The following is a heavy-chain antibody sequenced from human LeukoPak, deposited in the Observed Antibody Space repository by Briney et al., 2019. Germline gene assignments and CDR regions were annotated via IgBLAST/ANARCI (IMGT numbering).Heavy chain of an antibody. Sequence: GGSLRLSCAASGSTFSSYWMSWVRQAPGKGLEWVANIKQDGSEKYYVDSVKGRFTISRDNAKNSLYLQMNSLRAEDTAVYYCARDLRYLVHYFDYWGQGTLVTVSS. D-gene: IGHD2-8*02. J-gene: IGHJ4*02. CDR1: GSTFSSYW. CDR2: IKQDGSEK. CDR3: ARDLRYLVHYFDY. V-gene: IGHV3-7*01.